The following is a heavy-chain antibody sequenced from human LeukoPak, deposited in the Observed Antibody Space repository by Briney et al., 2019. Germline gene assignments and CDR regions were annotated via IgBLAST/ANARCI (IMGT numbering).Heavy chain of an antibody. V-gene: IGHV3-21*01. CDR2: TSSSSSYI. Sequence: GGSLRLSCAASGFTFSSYSMNWVRQAPGKGLEWVSSTSSSSSYIYYADSVKGRFTISRDNAKNSLYLQMNSLRAEDTAVYYCARAVVVVPAGMDVWGKGTTVTVSS. CDR1: GFTFSSYS. CDR3: ARAVVVVPAGMDV. J-gene: IGHJ6*03. D-gene: IGHD2-2*01.